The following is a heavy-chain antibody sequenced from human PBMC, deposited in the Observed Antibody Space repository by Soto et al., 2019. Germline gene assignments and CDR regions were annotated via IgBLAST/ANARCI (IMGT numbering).Heavy chain of an antibody. D-gene: IGHD3-10*01. V-gene: IGHV4-34*01. CDR3: ARGGNYGSGRPNSDY. J-gene: IGHJ4*02. CDR1: GGSFSGYY. CDR2: INHSGST. Sequence: SETLSLTCAVYGGSFSGYYWSWIRQPPGKGLEWIGEINHSGSTNYNPSLKSRVTISVDTSKNQFSLKLSSVTAADTAVYYCARGGNYGSGRPNSDYWGPGTLVTVSS.